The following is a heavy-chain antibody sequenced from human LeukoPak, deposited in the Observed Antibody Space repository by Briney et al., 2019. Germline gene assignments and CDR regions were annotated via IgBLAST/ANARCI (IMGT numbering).Heavy chain of an antibody. J-gene: IGHJ3*02. CDR1: GYTISSGYY. D-gene: IGHD2-2*01. CDR2: IYHSGSN. Sequence: SETLSLTCAVSGYTISSGYYWGWIREPPGKRLEGISSIYHSGSNYYKPSLKGRVTISIDTSKNQLSLKLSTVTAAATAVYYGARTGGYCSSTCCFPRGAFDIWGQGTMVTVSS. V-gene: IGHV4-38-2*01. CDR3: ARTGGYCSSTCCFPRGAFDI.